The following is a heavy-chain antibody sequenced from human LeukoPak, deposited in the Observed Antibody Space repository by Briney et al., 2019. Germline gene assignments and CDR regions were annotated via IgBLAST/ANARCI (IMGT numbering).Heavy chain of an antibody. J-gene: IGHJ4*02. V-gene: IGHV3-30*02. CDR2: IRYDGSNK. Sequence: PGGSLRLSCAASGFTFSSYGMHWVRQAPGKGLEWVAFIRYDGSNKYYADSVKGRFTISRDNSKNTLYLQMNSLRAEDTAVYHCAGTRRRYCSGGSCWIDYWGQGTLVTVSS. D-gene: IGHD2-15*01. CDR3: AGTRRRYCSGGSCWIDY. CDR1: GFTFSSYG.